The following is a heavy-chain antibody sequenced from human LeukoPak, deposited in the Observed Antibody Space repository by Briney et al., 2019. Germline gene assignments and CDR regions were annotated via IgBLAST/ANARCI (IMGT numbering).Heavy chain of an antibody. CDR1: GYTFAGYY. J-gene: IGHJ4*02. CDR3: ARVFEDIVVVPAAPFDY. D-gene: IGHD2-2*01. V-gene: IGHV1-2*02. Sequence: ASVKVSCKASGYTFAGYYMHWVRQAPGQGLEWMGWINPNSGGTNYAQKFQGRVTMTRDTSISTAYMELSRLRSDDTAVYYCARVFEDIVVVPAAPFDYWGQGTLVTVSS. CDR2: INPNSGGT.